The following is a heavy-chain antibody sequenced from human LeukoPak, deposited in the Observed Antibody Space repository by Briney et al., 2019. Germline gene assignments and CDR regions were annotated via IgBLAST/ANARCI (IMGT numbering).Heavy chain of an antibody. J-gene: IGHJ3*02. CDR1: GGSVSSGSYY. CDR2: IYYSGST. Sequence: PSETLSLTCTVSGGSVSSGSYYWSWIRQPPGKGLEWIGYIYYSGSTNYNPSLKSRVTISVDTSKNQFSLKLSSVTAADTAVYYCARDGYNRDAFDIWGQGTMVTVSS. D-gene: IGHD5-24*01. V-gene: IGHV4-61*01. CDR3: ARDGYNRDAFDI.